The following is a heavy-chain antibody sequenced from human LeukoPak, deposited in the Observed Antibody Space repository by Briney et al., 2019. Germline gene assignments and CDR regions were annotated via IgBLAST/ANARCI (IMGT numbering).Heavy chain of an antibody. J-gene: IGHJ2*01. V-gene: IGHV3-43*01. CDR2: ISWDGGST. Sequence: GGSLRLSCAASGLNFDDYTMHWVRQAPGKGLEWVSLISWDGGSTYYADSVKGRFTISRDNSKNSLYLQMSSLRNEDTALYYCAKDNDYGGNSGYFDLWGRGTLLTVSS. CDR1: GLNFDDYT. D-gene: IGHD4-23*01. CDR3: AKDNDYGGNSGYFDL.